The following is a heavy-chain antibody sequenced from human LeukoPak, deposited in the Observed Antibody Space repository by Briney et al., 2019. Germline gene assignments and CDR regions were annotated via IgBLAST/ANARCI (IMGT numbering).Heavy chain of an antibody. CDR1: GGSVSSTHY. CDR2: IYYSGST. J-gene: IGHJ4*02. CDR3: ARGTTMIAVDY. Sequence: SETLSLTCTVSGGSVSSTHYWGWIRQPPGKGLEWIGSIYYSGSTYYNPSLKSRVTISVDTSKNQFSLKLSSVTAADTAVYYCARGTTMIAVDYWGQGTLVTVSS. D-gene: IGHD3-22*01. V-gene: IGHV4-39*07.